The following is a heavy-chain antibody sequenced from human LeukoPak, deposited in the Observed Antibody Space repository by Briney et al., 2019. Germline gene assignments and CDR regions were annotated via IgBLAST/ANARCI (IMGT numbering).Heavy chain of an antibody. CDR3: AKRGVVIRGLLVIGYHQEAYHYDF. J-gene: IGHJ4*02. CDR2: ISSSSSYI. D-gene: IGHD3-10*01. Sequence: GSLRLSCAASGFTFSSCNMNWVRQTPGKGLEWVAPISSSSSYIYYTDAVKGRFTISRDTSLNTLYLQMNNLRAEDTAVYFCAKRGVVIRGLLVIGYHQEAYHYDFWGQGVLVTVSS. V-gene: IGHV3-21*04. CDR1: GFTFSSCN.